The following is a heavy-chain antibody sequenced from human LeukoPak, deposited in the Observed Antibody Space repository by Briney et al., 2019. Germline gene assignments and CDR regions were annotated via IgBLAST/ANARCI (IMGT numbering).Heavy chain of an antibody. CDR3: ARGYYDSSGKGGYFLDY. CDR1: GFTFDAYG. J-gene: IGHJ4*02. D-gene: IGHD3-22*01. V-gene: IGHV3-20*04. CDR2: ISWNGGYI. Sequence: GGSLRLSCAASGFTFDAYGMSWVRQAPGKGLEWVSGISWNGGYISYVDSVKGRFTISRDNAKNSLYLQMNSLRTDDTAMYYCARGYYDSSGKGGYFLDYWGQGTLVTVSS.